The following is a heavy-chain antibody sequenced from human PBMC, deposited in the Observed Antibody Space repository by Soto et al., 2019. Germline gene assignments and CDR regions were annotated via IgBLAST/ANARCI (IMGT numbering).Heavy chain of an antibody. CDR3: ARSQGSSTSLEIYYSYYYGMDV. J-gene: IGHJ6*02. CDR1: GGTFSSYA. Sequence: QVQLVQSGAEVKKPGSSVKVSCKASGGTFSSYAISWVRQAPGQGLEWMGGIIPISGTENYAQKFQGRVTITADESTSTAYMELSSLRSEDTAVYYCARSQGSSTSLEIYYSYYYGMDVWCQGTTVTVSS. D-gene: IGHD2-2*01. CDR2: IIPISGTE. V-gene: IGHV1-69*01.